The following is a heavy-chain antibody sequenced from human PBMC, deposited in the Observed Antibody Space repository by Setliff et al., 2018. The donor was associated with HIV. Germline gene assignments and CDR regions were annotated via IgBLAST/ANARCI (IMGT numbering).Heavy chain of an antibody. J-gene: IGHJ5*02. CDR3: ARDQATGYEKVWFSWIDP. Sequence: SVKVSCKASGYTFTSYAINWVRQAPGQGLEWMGGIIPIFNTANYAQKFQGRVTITADGSTSTAYMELSSLRFEDTATYYCARDQATGYEKVWFSWIDPWGQGTLVTVSS. D-gene: IGHD5-12*01. CDR1: GYTFTSYA. V-gene: IGHV1-69*13. CDR2: IIPIFNTA.